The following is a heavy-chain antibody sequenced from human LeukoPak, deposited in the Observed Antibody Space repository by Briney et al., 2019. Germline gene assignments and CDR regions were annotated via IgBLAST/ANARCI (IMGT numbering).Heavy chain of an antibody. Sequence: ASVKVSCKASGYTFTGYYMHWVRQAPGQGLEWMGWINPNSGGTNYAQKFQGWVTMTRDTSISTAYMELSSLRSEDTAVYYCARWVAARDSYYFDYWGQGTLVTVSS. D-gene: IGHD6-6*01. V-gene: IGHV1-2*04. J-gene: IGHJ4*02. CDR3: ARWVAARDSYYFDY. CDR2: INPNSGGT. CDR1: GYTFTGYY.